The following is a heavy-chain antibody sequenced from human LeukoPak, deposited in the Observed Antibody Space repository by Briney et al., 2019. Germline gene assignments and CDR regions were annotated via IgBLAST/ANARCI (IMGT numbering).Heavy chain of an antibody. D-gene: IGHD6-13*01. CDR1: GGSISSYH. CDR3: ASLYSSSWRFEY. CDR2: IYYSGST. Sequence: SETLSLTCSVSGGSISSYHWSWIRQPPGKGLEWIGYIYYSGSTNYNPSLKSRVTISVDTSKNQVSLKVNSVTAADTAVYYCASLYSSSWRFEYWGQGTLVTVSS. J-gene: IGHJ4*02. V-gene: IGHV4-59*01.